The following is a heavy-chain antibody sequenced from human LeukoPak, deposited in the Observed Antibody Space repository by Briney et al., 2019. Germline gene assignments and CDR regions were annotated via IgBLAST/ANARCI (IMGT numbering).Heavy chain of an antibody. CDR3: ARVLVPAATDDAFDI. D-gene: IGHD2-2*01. V-gene: IGHV1-2*02. Sequence: ASVKASCKASGGTFSSYAISWVRQAPGQGLEWMGWINPNSGGTNYAQKFQGRVTMTRDTSISTAYMELSRLRSDDTAVYYCARVLVPAATDDAFDIWGQGTMVTVSS. CDR1: GGTFSSYA. CDR2: INPNSGGT. J-gene: IGHJ3*02.